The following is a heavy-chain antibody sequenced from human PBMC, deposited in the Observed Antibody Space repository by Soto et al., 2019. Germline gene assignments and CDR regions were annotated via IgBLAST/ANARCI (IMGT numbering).Heavy chain of an antibody. D-gene: IGHD3-16*01. CDR3: AKYTRTEHLGES. J-gene: IGHJ4*02. Sequence: PGGSLRLSCAASGFTFGSYAMGWVRQAPGKGLEWVSGISSDGGYTAYIDPVRGRFTISRDNSNSRLYLQMNSLRADDTAIYYCAKYTRTEHLGESWGQGTLVTVSS. V-gene: IGHV3-23*01. CDR1: GFTFGSYA. CDR2: ISSDGGYT.